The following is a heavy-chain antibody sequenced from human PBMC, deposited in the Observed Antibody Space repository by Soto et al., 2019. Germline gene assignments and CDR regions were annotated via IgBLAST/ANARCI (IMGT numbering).Heavy chain of an antibody. J-gene: IGHJ4*02. D-gene: IGHD4-17*01. CDR2: INAGNGNT. CDR3: ARGLGPQTDYGGPDY. V-gene: IGHV1-3*01. Sequence: GASVKVSCKASGYTFTSYAMHWVRQAPGQRLEWMGWINAGNGNTKYSQKFQGRVTITRDTSASTAYMELSSLRSEDTAVYYCARGLGPQTDYGGPDYWGQGTLVTVSS. CDR1: GYTFTSYA.